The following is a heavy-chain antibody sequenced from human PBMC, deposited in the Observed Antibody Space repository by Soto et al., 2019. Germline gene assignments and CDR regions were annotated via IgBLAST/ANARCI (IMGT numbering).Heavy chain of an antibody. Sequence: ASVKVSCKASGGTFSSYAISWVRQAPGQGLEWMGEIIPIFGTANYAQKFQGRVTITADESTSTAYMEMSSLRSEDTAVYYCARDRGPSSGYYPYWFDPWGQGTLVTVSS. J-gene: IGHJ5*02. CDR1: GGTFSSYA. V-gene: IGHV1-69*13. CDR3: ARDRGPSSGYYPYWFDP. D-gene: IGHD3-22*01. CDR2: IIPIFGTA.